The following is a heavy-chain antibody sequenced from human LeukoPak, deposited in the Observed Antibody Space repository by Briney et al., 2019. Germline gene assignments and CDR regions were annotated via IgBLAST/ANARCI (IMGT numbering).Heavy chain of an antibody. D-gene: IGHD3-22*01. CDR1: GYTFTSYA. CDR2: INTNTGNP. V-gene: IGHV7-4-1*02. Sequence: ASVKVSCKASGYTFTSYAMNWVRQAPGQGLEWMGWINTNTGNPTCAQGFTGRFVFSLDTSVSTAYLQISSLKAEDTAVYYCARCSSGYFNWYFDLWGRGTLVTVSS. J-gene: IGHJ2*01. CDR3: ARCSSGYFNWYFDL.